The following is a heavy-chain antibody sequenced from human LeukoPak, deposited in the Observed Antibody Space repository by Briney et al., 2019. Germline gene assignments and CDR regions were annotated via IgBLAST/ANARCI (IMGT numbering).Heavy chain of an antibody. Sequence: GASVKVSCKASGYSFTGYCMHWVRQAPGQGLEWMGWINPNSGGTNYAQKFQGRVTMTRDTSISTAYMELSRLRSDDTAVYYCARDYDFWSGPFDYWGQGTLVTVSS. CDR1: GYSFTGYC. CDR3: ARDYDFWSGPFDY. V-gene: IGHV1-2*02. J-gene: IGHJ4*02. CDR2: INPNSGGT. D-gene: IGHD3-3*01.